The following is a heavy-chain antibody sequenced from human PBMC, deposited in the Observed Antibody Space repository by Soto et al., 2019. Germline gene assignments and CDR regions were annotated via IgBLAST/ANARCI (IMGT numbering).Heavy chain of an antibody. V-gene: IGHV1-69*12. CDR2: IIPIFGTA. D-gene: IGHD1-26*01. J-gene: IGHJ6*02. Sequence: QLQLVQSGAEVKKPGSSVKVSCKASGGTFSSYAISWVRQAPGQGLEWMGGIIPIFGTADYAQKFQGRVTITADESTSTAYMELSSLRSEDTAVYYCASHSGSSPEGRYYYGMDVWGQGTTVTVSS. CDR3: ASHSGSSPEGRYYYGMDV. CDR1: GGTFSSYA.